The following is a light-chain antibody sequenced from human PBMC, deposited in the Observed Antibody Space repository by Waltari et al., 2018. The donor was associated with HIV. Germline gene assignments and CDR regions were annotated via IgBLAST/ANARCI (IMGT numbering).Light chain of an antibody. V-gene: IGLV2-8*01. Sequence: QSALTQPPSASGSPGQSVTISCTGSDSDIGSYNSVSWYQQHPGKAPKLMIYEVNNRPSEVPDRFSGAKSGSVASLTVSGLQADDEADYYCSSYAGRDIRVVFGGGTKLTVL. J-gene: IGLJ2*01. CDR2: EVN. CDR3: SSYAGRDIRVV. CDR1: DSDIGSYNS.